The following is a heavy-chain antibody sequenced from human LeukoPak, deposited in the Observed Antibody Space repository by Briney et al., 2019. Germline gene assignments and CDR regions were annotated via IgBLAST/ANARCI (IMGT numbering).Heavy chain of an antibody. CDR3: ARRDSSGYYAIFDY. D-gene: IGHD3-22*01. CDR1: GGSFSGYY. V-gene: IGHV4-34*01. Sequence: EPSETLSLTCAVYGGSFSGYYWSWIRQPPGKGLEWIGEINHSGSTNYNPSLKSRVTISVDTSKNQSSLKLSSVTAADTAVYYCARRDSSGYYAIFDYWGQGTLVTVSS. J-gene: IGHJ4*02. CDR2: INHSGST.